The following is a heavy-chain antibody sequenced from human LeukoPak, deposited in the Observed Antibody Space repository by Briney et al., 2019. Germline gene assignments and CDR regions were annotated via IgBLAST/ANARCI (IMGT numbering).Heavy chain of an antibody. CDR2: ISWNSNTL. J-gene: IGHJ3*02. Sequence: PGGSLRLSCAASGFIFNDYAMHWVRQAPGKGLEWVSGISWNSNTLDYVDSVKGRFTISRDNAKNSLYLQMNSLRAEDTAVYYCARVPPQWLPNRDAFDIWGQGTMVTVSS. D-gene: IGHD6-19*01. CDR1: GFIFNDYA. CDR3: ARVPPQWLPNRDAFDI. V-gene: IGHV3-9*01.